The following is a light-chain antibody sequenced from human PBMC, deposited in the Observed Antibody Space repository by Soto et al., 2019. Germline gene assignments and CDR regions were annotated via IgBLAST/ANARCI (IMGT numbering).Light chain of an antibody. J-gene: IGLJ2*01. Sequence: QSALTQPASVSGSPGQSITISCTGTSSDVGNYKYVSWYQEHPGKAPRLIIYQVTNRPSGVSNRFSGSKSGNTASLTIDGLQAEDEADYYCTAFSTGSSYVIFGGGTKLTVL. CDR2: QVT. CDR1: SSDVGNYKY. V-gene: IGLV2-14*01. CDR3: TAFSTGSSYVI.